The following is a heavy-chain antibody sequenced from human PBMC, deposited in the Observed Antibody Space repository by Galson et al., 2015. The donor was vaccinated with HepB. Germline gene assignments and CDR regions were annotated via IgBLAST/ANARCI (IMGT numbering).Heavy chain of an antibody. J-gene: IGHJ4*02. CDR2: ITDSGGTT. CDR1: GFTFNTYA. V-gene: IGHV3-23*01. D-gene: IGHD6-19*01. CDR3: AKDARRSSGWYYFDS. Sequence: SLRLSCAASGFTFNTYAMGWVRQAPGKGLEWVSGITDSGGTTYYADSVKGRFTISRDNSKNTLDLQMHSLRAGDTAVYYCAKDARRSSGWYYFDSWGQGTLVTVSS.